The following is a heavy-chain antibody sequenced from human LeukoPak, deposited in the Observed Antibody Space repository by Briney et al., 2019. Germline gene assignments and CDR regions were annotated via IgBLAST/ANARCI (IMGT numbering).Heavy chain of an antibody. CDR2: ITYSGDNT. CDR3: AKDARRTSGWYYFDY. J-gene: IGHJ4*02. Sequence: GGSLRLSCAASGFSFSNYAMSWVRQARGKGLEWVSGITYSGDNTYYADSVKGRFTISRDNSKNTLYLQMNSLRAEDTALYYCAKDARRTSGWYYFDYWGRGILVTVSS. V-gene: IGHV3-23*01. CDR1: GFSFSNYA. D-gene: IGHD6-19*01.